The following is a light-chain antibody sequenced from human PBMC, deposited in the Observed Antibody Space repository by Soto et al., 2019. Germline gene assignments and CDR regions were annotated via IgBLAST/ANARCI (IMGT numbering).Light chain of an antibody. Sequence: ENVLTQSPGTLSLSPGERATLSCRASQSVTNSFFAWYQQKPGQAPRLLIYGISSRAAGIPDRFSGSGSGTDFTLTISRLEHEDFVVYYCQQYSSLPHTFGQVTKLEVK. J-gene: IGKJ2*01. CDR1: QSVTNSF. CDR3: QQYSSLPHT. CDR2: GIS. V-gene: IGKV3-20*01.